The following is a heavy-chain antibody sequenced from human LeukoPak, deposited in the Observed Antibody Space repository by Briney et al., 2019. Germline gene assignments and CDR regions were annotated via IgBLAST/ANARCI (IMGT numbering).Heavy chain of an antibody. V-gene: IGHV4-4*02. CDR1: IGSISSSKW. CDR3: ARQKWEQQGRDYYFNGLDV. CDR2: IYLYGTT. D-gene: IGHD1/OR15-1a*01. Sequence: SETLSLTCSVSIGSISSSKWWSWVRQSPVKGLEWIGEIYLYGTTNYNPSFTSRVTMSVDRSRNQFSLKLTSVTAADTAVYYCARQKWEQQGRDYYFNGLDVWGPGTTVSVSS. J-gene: IGHJ6*02.